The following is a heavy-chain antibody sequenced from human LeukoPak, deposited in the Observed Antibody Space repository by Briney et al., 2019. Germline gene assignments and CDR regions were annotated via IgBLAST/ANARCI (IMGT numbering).Heavy chain of an antibody. V-gene: IGHV5-51*01. Sequence: GESLKISRKGSGYSFTSYRIGWVRQMPGKGLEGVGIIYPGDSDTRYSPSFQGQVTISADKSISTAYLQWSSLKASDTAMYYCARLNDFWSGPIDYWGQGTLVTVSS. D-gene: IGHD3-3*01. CDR3: ARLNDFWSGPIDY. CDR2: IYPGDSDT. J-gene: IGHJ4*02. CDR1: GYSFTSYR.